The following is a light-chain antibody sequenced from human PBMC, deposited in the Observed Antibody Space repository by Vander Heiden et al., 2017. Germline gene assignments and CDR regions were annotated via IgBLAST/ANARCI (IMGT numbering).Light chain of an antibody. Sequence: SSVLPQPPSVSVAPGQTARITWGGNNIGSKSVHWYQQKPGQAPGLVVYEDSDRPSGIPERFSGSNSGNTATLTISRVEAGDEADYYCQVWDSSSDHPGVFGTGTKVTVL. J-gene: IGLJ1*01. CDR2: EDS. CDR3: QVWDSSSDHPGV. CDR1: NIGSKS. V-gene: IGLV3-21*02.